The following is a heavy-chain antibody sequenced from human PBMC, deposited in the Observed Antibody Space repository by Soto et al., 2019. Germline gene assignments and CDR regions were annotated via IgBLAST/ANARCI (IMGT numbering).Heavy chain of an antibody. Sequence: SGGSLRLSCVAPDFSFTHHAMTWVRLPPGKGLQWVAALSHDGGNIYYRDSVRGRFTISRDNSKNTLYLQMHSLKAEDTAVYFCAKQMRTWVDTAIDFWGQGTQVTVSS. CDR3: AKQMRTWVDTAIDF. CDR2: LSHDGGNI. V-gene: IGHV3-23*01. D-gene: IGHD2-21*02. J-gene: IGHJ4*02. CDR1: DFSFTHHA.